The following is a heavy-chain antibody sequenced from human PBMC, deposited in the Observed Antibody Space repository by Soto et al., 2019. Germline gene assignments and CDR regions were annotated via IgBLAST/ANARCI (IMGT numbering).Heavy chain of an antibody. CDR3: ARYVRGVPKGADYHYMDV. D-gene: IGHD3-10*02. CDR2: IFYTGTT. V-gene: IGHV4-59*02. J-gene: IGHJ6*03. CDR1: GASVSSSS. Sequence: QVQLQESGPGLVKPADTLSLICSVSGASVSSSSWSWVRQSPGKGLEWIGYIFYTGTTNYNPSLASRVTISADTSKNQLSLRLSSVIAADTAVYFCARYVRGVPKGADYHYMDVWGKGATVTVSS.